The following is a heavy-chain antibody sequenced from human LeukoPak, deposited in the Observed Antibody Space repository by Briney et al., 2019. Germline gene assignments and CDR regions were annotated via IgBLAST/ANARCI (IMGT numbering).Heavy chain of an antibody. V-gene: IGHV4-59*08. CDR2: IYYIGST. CDR3: ARRGVEMAAIRPDNWFDP. D-gene: IGHD5-24*01. Sequence: KPSETLSLTCTVSGGSISSYYWSWIRQPPGKGLEWIGYIYYIGSTNYNPSLKGRVTISVDTSKTQFSLKLTSVTAADTAVYYCARRGVEMAAIRPDNWFDPWGQGTLVTVSS. J-gene: IGHJ5*02. CDR1: GGSISSYY.